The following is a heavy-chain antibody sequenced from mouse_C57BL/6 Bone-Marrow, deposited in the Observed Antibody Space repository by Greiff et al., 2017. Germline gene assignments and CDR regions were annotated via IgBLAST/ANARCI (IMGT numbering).Heavy chain of an antibody. CDR1: GYTFTSYW. CDR2: IYPGSGST. D-gene: IGHD2-5*01. V-gene: IGHV1-55*01. J-gene: IGHJ1*03. CDR3: ARPYYSNYWYFDV. Sequence: QVQLQQPGAELVKPGASVKMSCKASGYTFTSYWITWVKQRPGQGLEWIGDIYPGSGSTNYNDKFKSKATLTVDTSSSTAYMQLSSLTSDDSAVYYCARPYYSNYWYFDVWGTGTTVTVSS.